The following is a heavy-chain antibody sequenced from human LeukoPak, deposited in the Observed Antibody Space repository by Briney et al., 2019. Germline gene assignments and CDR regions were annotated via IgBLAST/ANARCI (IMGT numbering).Heavy chain of an antibody. V-gene: IGHV3-30-3*01. CDR3: ARDRYCSGGSCYSFDY. J-gene: IGHJ4*02. CDR1: GFTFSSYA. Sequence: GGSLRLSCAASGFTFSSYAMHWVRQAPGKGLEWVAVISYDGSNKYYADSVKGRFTISRDNSKNTLYLQMNSLRAEDTAVYYCARDRYCSGGSCYSFDYWGQGTLVTASS. CDR2: ISYDGSNK. D-gene: IGHD2-15*01.